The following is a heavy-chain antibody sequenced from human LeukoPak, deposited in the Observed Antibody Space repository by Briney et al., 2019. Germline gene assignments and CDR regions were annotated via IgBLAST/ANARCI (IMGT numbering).Heavy chain of an antibody. Sequence: SETLSLTCTVSGGSISGYYWSWIRQPPGKGLEWIGYMYYSGSTKYNPSLKGRVTISVDASKNQLSLKLSSVTAADTAVYYCARQDYYYYMDVWGKGTTVTVSS. J-gene: IGHJ6*03. CDR2: MYYSGST. V-gene: IGHV4-59*08. CDR1: GGSISGYY. CDR3: ARQDYYYYMDV.